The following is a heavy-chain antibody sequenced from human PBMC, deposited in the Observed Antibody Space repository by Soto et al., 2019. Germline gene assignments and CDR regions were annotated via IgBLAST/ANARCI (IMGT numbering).Heavy chain of an antibody. Sequence: SETLSLTCSVSGTSIESYYWTWLRQAPGKGPEWIGYMSYSGTSDFNPSLKSRVSIIVDTSKSQFSLKLNFVTAADTAICYCARATYGGLTTGWGPGIPVTVSS. J-gene: IGHJ4*02. D-gene: IGHD4-17*01. V-gene: IGHV4-59*01. CDR3: ARATYGGLTTG. CDR1: GTSIESYY. CDR2: MSYSGTS.